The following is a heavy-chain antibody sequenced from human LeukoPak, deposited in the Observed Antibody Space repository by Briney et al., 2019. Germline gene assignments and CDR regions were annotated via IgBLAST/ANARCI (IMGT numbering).Heavy chain of an antibody. V-gene: IGHV3-23*01. J-gene: IGHJ4*02. Sequence: GGSLRLSCAASGFTFSSYAMSWVRQAPGKGLEWASAISGSGGSTYYADSVKGRFTISRDNSKNTLYLQMNSLRAEDTAVYYCAKDPYCGGDCYFTPTPGYFDYWGQGTLVTVSS. CDR1: GFTFSSYA. D-gene: IGHD2-21*02. CDR3: AKDPYCGGDCYFTPTPGYFDY. CDR2: ISGSGGST.